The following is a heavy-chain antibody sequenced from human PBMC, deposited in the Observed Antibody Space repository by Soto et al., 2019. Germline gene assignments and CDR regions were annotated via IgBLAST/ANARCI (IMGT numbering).Heavy chain of an antibody. J-gene: IGHJ3*02. CDR2: IMGSGGST. Sequence: GGAMRVSCSASGFTFSIYAMSRVRPAQGKGQKWVSAIMGSGGSTYYAYTVKGRLNSARENSKNTLYMQMNSLRAEDTAVYYCAQNQRTATSCCAYDAFEIWGQGTRVTGSS. D-gene: IGHD2-2*01. CDR3: AQNQRTATSCCAYDAFEI. V-gene: IGHV3-23*01. CDR1: GFTFSIYA.